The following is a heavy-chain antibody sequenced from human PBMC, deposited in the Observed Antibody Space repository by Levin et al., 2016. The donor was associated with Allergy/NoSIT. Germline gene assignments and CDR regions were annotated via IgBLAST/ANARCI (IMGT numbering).Heavy chain of an antibody. D-gene: IGHD3-10*01. V-gene: IGHV1-3*04. J-gene: IGHJ4*02. Sequence: WVRQAPGQGLEWMGWIYTDSGETRYSQKFQDRVTLTRDAPATTAYMELSSLQSEDTAVYYCARDLGPRGGIAASAFWGQGTLVTVSS. CDR3: ARDLGPRGGIAASAF. CDR2: IYTDSGET.